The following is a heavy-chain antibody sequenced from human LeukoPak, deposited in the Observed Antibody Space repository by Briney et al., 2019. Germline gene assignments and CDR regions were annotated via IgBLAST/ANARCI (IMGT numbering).Heavy chain of an antibody. CDR2: MNPNSGNT. Sequence: ASVKVSCKASGYTFTDYYINWVRQAPGQGLEWMGWMNPNSGNTGYAQKFQGRVTMTRNTSISTAYMELSSLRSEDTAVYYCAIDYYGSGSHDYWGQGTLVTVSS. CDR3: AIDYYGSGSHDY. CDR1: GYTFTDYY. D-gene: IGHD3-10*01. J-gene: IGHJ4*02. V-gene: IGHV1-8*02.